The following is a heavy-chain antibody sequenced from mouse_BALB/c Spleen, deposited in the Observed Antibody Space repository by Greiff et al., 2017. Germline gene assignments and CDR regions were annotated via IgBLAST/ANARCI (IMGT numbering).Heavy chain of an antibody. CDR1: GYTFTSYW. D-gene: IGHD2-3*01. CDR2: INPSTGYT. CDR3: ARLDGPYAMDY. J-gene: IGHJ4*01. Sequence: QVQLQQSGAELAKPGASVKMSCKASGYTFTSYWMHWVKQRPGQGLEWIGYINPSTGYTEYNQKFKDKATLTADKSSSTAYMQLSSLTSEDSAVYYCARLDGPYAMDYWGQGTSVTVSS. V-gene: IGHV1-7*01.